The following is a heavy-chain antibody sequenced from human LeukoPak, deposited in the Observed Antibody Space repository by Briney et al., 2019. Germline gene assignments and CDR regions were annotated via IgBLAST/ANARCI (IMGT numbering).Heavy chain of an antibody. CDR3: ARQTGSGLFILP. Sequence: SSETLSLTCTVSGVSISSSNSYWGWIRQPPGKGLEWIGSIYYSGNTYYNASLKGQVSISIDTSKNQFSLRLTSVTAADTAVYYCARQTGSGLFILPGGQGTLVTVSS. D-gene: IGHD3/OR15-3a*01. V-gene: IGHV4-39*01. CDR1: GVSISSSNSY. J-gene: IGHJ4*02. CDR2: IYYSGNT.